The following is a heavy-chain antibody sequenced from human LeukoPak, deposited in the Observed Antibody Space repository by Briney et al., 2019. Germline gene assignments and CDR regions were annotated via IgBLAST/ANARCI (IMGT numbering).Heavy chain of an antibody. CDR1: GFTFSDYW. D-gene: IGHD2-8*01. Sequence: PGGSLRLSCAASGFTFSDYWMNWVRQAPGKGLEWVATIKQDGSETHSVDSVKGRFTISRDNAKNSLYLQMNSLRAEDTAVYYCAREEYCTNGVCSYFDYWGQGTLVTVSS. CDR2: IKQDGSET. V-gene: IGHV3-7*01. J-gene: IGHJ4*02. CDR3: AREEYCTNGVCSYFDY.